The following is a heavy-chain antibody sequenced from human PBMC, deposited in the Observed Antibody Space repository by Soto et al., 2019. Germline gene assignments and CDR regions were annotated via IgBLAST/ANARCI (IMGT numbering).Heavy chain of an antibody. CDR3: ARRVVRGVPNWFDR. CDR1: GGSINNYY. CDR2: IYSTGRT. D-gene: IGHD3-10*01. Sequence: QVQLQESGPGLVKPSETLSLTCSVSGGSINNYYWSWIRQPPGKGLEWIGYIYSTGRTYYSHSHKRRVTLSVDMSTIQFSLKVNSVTAADTAVYYCARRVVRGVPNWFDRWGQGTLVTVYS. V-gene: IGHV4-59*08. J-gene: IGHJ5*02.